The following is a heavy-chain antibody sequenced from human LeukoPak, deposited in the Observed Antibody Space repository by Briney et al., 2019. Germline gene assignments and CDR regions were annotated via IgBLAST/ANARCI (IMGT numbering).Heavy chain of an antibody. V-gene: IGHV1-46*01. D-gene: IGHD6-25*01. J-gene: IGHJ4*02. CDR1: GYTFTSYY. CDR3: ARVGVPAATADY. CDR2: INPRGGST. Sequence: ASVKVSCKASGYTFTSYYMHWMRQAPGQGPEWMGIINPRGGSTDYSHKFQDRLTMTSDTSTSTVYMELNSLRSDDTAVYFCARVGVPAATADYWGQGTLVTVSS.